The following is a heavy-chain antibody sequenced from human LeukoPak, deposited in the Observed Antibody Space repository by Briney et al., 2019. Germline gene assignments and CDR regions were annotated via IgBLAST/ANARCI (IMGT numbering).Heavy chain of an antibody. V-gene: IGHV1-2*02. CDR2: INPHSGGT. J-gene: IGHJ4*02. CDR3: ARGGSNYDILTGPLLPFDY. D-gene: IGHD3-9*01. Sequence: ASVKVSCKASGYTFTGQYMHWVRQAPGQGLEWMGWINPHSGGTNYAQKFQGRVTMTRDTSISTAYMELSSLRSDDTAVYYCARGGSNYDILTGPLLPFDYWGQGTLVTVSS. CDR1: GYTFTGQY.